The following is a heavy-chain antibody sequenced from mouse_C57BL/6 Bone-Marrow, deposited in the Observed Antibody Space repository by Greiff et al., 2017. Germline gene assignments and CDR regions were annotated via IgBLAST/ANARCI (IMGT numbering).Heavy chain of an antibody. V-gene: IGHV10-1*01. CDR1: GFSFNTYA. Sequence: EVHLVESGGGLVQPKGSLKLSCAASGFSFNTYAMNWVRQATGKGLEWVARIRSKSNNYATYYADSVKDRFTISRDDSESMLYLQMNNLKTEDTAMYYCVRQDYGSSHFDYWGQGTTLTVSS. CDR2: IRSKSNNYAT. CDR3: VRQDYGSSHFDY. J-gene: IGHJ2*01. D-gene: IGHD1-1*01.